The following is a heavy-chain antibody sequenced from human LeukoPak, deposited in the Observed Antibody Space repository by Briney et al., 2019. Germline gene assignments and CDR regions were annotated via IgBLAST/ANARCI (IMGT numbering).Heavy chain of an antibody. Sequence: GGSLRLSCAASGFSFAYSWMHWDRQAPGKGLVWVSRINNDGSDTRYADSVRGRFTISRDNAKNTLYLQMNSLRAEDTAVYYCARVSGLGMNEYYQHWGQGTLVTVPS. D-gene: IGHD3-10*01. J-gene: IGHJ1*01. CDR2: INNDGSDT. CDR3: ARVSGLGMNEYYQH. CDR1: GFSFAYSW. V-gene: IGHV3-74*01.